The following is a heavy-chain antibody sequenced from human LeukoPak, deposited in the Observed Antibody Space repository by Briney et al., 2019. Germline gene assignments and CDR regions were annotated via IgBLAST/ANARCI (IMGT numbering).Heavy chain of an antibody. CDR3: ARDPQYYYDSSGYYYS. V-gene: IGHV3-9*01. Sequence: GGSLRLSCAVSGFTFDDYAMHWVRQVPGKGLEWVSGISWNSETIVYADSVKGRFTISRDNAKNSLYLQMNSLRAEDTAVYYCARDPQYYYDSSGYYYSWGQGTLVTVSS. D-gene: IGHD3-22*01. CDR2: ISWNSETI. J-gene: IGHJ4*02. CDR1: GFTFDDYA.